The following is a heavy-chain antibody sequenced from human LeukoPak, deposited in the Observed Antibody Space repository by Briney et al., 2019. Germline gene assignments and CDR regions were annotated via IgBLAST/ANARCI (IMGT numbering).Heavy chain of an antibody. CDR2: ISSSSSDI. J-gene: IGHJ5*02. V-gene: IGHV3-21*01. D-gene: IGHD1-7*01. CDR3: TRDVTGTTFDP. CDR1: GFTFSTYS. Sequence: PGGSLRLSCAASGFTFSTYSMNWVHQAPGKGLEWVSSISSSSSDIYYADSVKGRFTISRDNAKNSLYLQMSSLRAEDTAVYYCTRDVTGTTFDPWGQGTLVTVSS.